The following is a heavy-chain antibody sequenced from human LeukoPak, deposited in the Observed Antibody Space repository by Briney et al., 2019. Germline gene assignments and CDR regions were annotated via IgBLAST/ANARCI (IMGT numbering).Heavy chain of an antibody. CDR1: GFTVSSNY. Sequence: GGSLRLSCAASGFTVSSNYMTWVRQAPGKGLEWVSVISSYRTTYYADSVKGRFTISRDNSKNTVILQMNSLRVEDTAVYYCARESAPGYIDYWGQGTLVTVSS. D-gene: IGHD6-13*01. J-gene: IGHJ4*02. CDR3: ARESAPGYIDY. V-gene: IGHV3-66*01. CDR2: ISSYRTT.